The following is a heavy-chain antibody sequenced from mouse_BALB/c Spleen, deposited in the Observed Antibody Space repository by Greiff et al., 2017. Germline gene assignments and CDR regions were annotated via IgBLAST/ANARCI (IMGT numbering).Heavy chain of an antibody. CDR3: ARGGIYYYGSSFDYAMDY. D-gene: IGHD1-1*01. Sequence: VQLQESGPGLVAPSQSLSITCTVSGFSLTGYGVNWVRQPPGKGLEWLGMIWGDGSTDYNSALKSRLSISKDNSKSQVFLKMNSLQTDDTARYYCARGGIYYYGSSFDYAMDYWGQGTSVTVSS. CDR1: GFSLTGYG. J-gene: IGHJ4*01. V-gene: IGHV2-6-7*01. CDR2: IWGDGST.